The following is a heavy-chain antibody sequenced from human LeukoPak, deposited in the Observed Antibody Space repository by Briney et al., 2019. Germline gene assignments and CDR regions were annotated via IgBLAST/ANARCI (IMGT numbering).Heavy chain of an antibody. CDR1: GFTFSNAW. J-gene: IGHJ6*02. V-gene: IGHV3-15*01. CDR2: IKSKTDGGTT. D-gene: IGHD5-12*01. Sequence: GGSLRLSCAASGFTFSNAWMSWVRQAPGKGLEWVGRIKSKTDGGTTDYAAPVKGRFTISRDDSKNTLYLQMNSLKTEDTAVYYCTTTLPYSGYDFYGMDVWGQGTTVTVSS. CDR3: TTTLPYSGYDFYGMDV.